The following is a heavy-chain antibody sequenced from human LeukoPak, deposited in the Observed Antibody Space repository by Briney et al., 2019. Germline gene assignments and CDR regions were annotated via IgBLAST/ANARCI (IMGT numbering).Heavy chain of an antibody. CDR2: ISFDGTNK. J-gene: IGHJ5*02. CDR3: ARDRGPHH. Sequence: PGGSLRLSCAASGFMFDSYGVQWVRQAPGKGLEWVAAISFDGTNKYFADSVRGRLTISRDDSKNTLYLQMNSLRAEDTAVYYCARDRGPHHWGKGPLVTVSS. V-gene: IGHV3-30*03. CDR1: GFMFDSYG.